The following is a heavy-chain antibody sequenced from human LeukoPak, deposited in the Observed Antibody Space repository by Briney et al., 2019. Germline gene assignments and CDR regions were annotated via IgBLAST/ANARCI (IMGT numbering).Heavy chain of an antibody. V-gene: IGHV4-34*01. Sequence: PETLSLTCAVYGGSFSGYYWSWIRQPPGKGLEWVGEINHSGSTNYNPSLKSRVTISVDTSKNQFSLKLSSVTAADTAVYYCAGNIVVVPAAPRVGIDYWGQGTLVTVSS. J-gene: IGHJ4*02. D-gene: IGHD2-2*01. CDR2: INHSGST. CDR1: GGSFSGYY. CDR3: AGNIVVVPAAPRVGIDY.